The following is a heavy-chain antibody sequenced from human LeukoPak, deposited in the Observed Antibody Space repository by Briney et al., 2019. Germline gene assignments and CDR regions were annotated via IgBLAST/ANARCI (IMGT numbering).Heavy chain of an antibody. D-gene: IGHD3-3*01. J-gene: IGHJ1*01. Sequence: GESLKISCKGSGYSFTSYWIGWVRQMPGKGLEWMGIIYPGDSDTRYSPSFQGQVTISADKSISTAYLQWSSLKASDTAMYYCATPPFTIFGVVNYFQHWGQGTLVTVSS. V-gene: IGHV5-51*01. CDR1: GYSFTSYW. CDR2: IYPGDSDT. CDR3: ATPPFTIFGVVNYFQH.